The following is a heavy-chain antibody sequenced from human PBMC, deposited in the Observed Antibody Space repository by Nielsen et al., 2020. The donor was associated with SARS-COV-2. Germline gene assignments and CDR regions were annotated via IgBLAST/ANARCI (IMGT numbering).Heavy chain of an antibody. CDR1: EFTFSSYA. V-gene: IGHV3-23*01. Sequence: GGSLRLSCAASEFTFSSYAMSWVRQAPGKGLEWVSVISSSSGSTYYADSVKGRFTISRDNSKNTLYLQMNSLRAEDTARYYCAKGKEEIVVFAIEDYYYMDVWGKGTTVTVSS. CDR2: ISSSSGST. CDR3: AKGKEEIVVFAIEDYYYMDV. D-gene: IGHD2-8*02. J-gene: IGHJ6*03.